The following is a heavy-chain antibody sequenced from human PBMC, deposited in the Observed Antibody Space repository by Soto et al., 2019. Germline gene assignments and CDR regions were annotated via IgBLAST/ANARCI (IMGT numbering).Heavy chain of an antibody. J-gene: IGHJ6*02. D-gene: IGHD3-3*01. Sequence: ASVKVSCKASGYTFTSYGISWVRQAHGQRLEWMGWINAGNGNTNYSQKFQGRVTITRDTSASTAYMELSSLRSEDTAVYYCASLRFLEWTIQGGYGMDVWGQGTTVTVSS. V-gene: IGHV1-3*01. CDR2: INAGNGNT. CDR3: ASLRFLEWTIQGGYGMDV. CDR1: GYTFTSYG.